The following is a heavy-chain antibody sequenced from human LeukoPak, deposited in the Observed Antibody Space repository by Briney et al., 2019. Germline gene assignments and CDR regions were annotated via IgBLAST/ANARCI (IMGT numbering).Heavy chain of an antibody. CDR2: IYSGGST. V-gene: IGHV3-66*01. D-gene: IGHD3-10*01. J-gene: IGHJ4*02. CDR1: GFTVSSNY. Sequence: PGGSLRLSCAASGFTVSSNYMSWVRQAPGKGLEWVSVIYSGGSTYYADSVKGRFTISRDNSKNTLYLQMNSLRVEDTAVYYCARAMLWFGGIEYFDYWGQGTLVTVSS. CDR3: ARAMLWFGGIEYFDY.